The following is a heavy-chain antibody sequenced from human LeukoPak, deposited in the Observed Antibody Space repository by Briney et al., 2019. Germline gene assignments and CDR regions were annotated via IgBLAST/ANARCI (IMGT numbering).Heavy chain of an antibody. CDR3: ARNNSNGFDF. Sequence: ASETLSLTCTVSGYSISGGYYWGWIRQPPGKGLEWIGTIFQSVSTYYNPSLKSRVTTSVDTSKNQFSLKLSSVTAADTAVYYCARNNSNGFDFWSQGTLVTASS. CDR1: GYSISGGYY. CDR2: IFQSVST. V-gene: IGHV4-38-2*02. D-gene: IGHD6-19*01. J-gene: IGHJ4*02.